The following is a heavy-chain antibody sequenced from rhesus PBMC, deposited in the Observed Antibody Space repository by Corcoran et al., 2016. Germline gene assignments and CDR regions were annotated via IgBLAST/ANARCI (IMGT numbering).Heavy chain of an antibody. CDR2: IYGSSGST. CDR3: ARGTYYYDSGYSDY. D-gene: IGHD3-28*01. CDR1: GGSVSSSNW. J-gene: IGHJ4*01. Sequence: QVQLQESGPGLVKPSETLSLTCAVSGGSVSSSNWWSWIRQPPGKGLEWSGYIYGSSGSTTYNPSLKNRVTISKDASKNQFSLKLSSVTAADTAVYYCARGTYYYDSGYSDYWGQGVLVTVSS. V-gene: IGHV4S19*01.